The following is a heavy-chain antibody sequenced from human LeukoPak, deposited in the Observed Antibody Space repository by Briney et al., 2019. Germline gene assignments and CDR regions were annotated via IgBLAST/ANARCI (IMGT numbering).Heavy chain of an antibody. CDR1: GGSITGYY. J-gene: IGHJ6*03. Sequence: PSETLSLTCTVSGGSITGYYWSWIRQPAGKGLEWIGRIYTSGSTNYNPSLKSRVTMSVDTSKNQFSLKLSSVTAADTAVYYCARDFDYYDSSGYSSLGDYYMDVWGKGTTVTVSS. V-gene: IGHV4-4*07. D-gene: IGHD3-22*01. CDR3: ARDFDYYDSSGYSSLGDYYMDV. CDR2: IYTSGST.